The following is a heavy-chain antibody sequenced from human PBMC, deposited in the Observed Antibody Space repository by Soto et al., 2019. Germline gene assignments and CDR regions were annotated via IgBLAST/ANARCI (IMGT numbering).Heavy chain of an antibody. CDR3: VRGWYSGNYYTFAA. CDR2: IYASGNT. Sequence: PAETLSRTCNVSGGSMNNCYWSWIRLSSGMGLEWIGRIYASGNTNYNPSLKSRVTMSIDTSKNQSSLKLSSVTAADTAMYYCVRGWYSGNYYTFAAWGQGGLVTVSS. J-gene: IGHJ5*02. D-gene: IGHD1-26*01. CDR1: GGSMNNCY. V-gene: IGHV4-4*07.